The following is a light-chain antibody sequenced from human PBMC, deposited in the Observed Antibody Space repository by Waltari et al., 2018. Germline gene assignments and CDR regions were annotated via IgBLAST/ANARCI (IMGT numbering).Light chain of an antibody. J-gene: IGKJ1*01. V-gene: IGKV6D-21*02. CDR1: QNIGSR. CDR2: YAS. CDR3: HQIASLPRT. Sequence: EIVLTQSPDFQSVTPEEKVTITCRASQNIGSRLHWYQLKPNQSPKLLIKYASQSISGVPSRFSGSGSGTDFTLTINSLEAEDAAVYYCHQIASLPRTFGPGTKVEIK.